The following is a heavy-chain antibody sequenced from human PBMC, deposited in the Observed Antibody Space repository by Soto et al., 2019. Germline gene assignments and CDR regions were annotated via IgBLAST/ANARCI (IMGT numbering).Heavy chain of an antibody. D-gene: IGHD6-19*01. CDR3: ITNSVAGGTPYNRYYMDV. J-gene: IGHJ6*03. Sequence: GGSLRLSCVGSGLTFSVHYIDWVRQAPGKGLEWVGRSRNRANSYTTEYAASVKGRFTISRDNSKNSVYLQLDSLQTEDAAVYYCITNSVAGGTPYNRYYMDVWGKGTTVTVSS. CDR2: SRNRANSYTT. CDR1: GLTFSVHY. V-gene: IGHV3-72*01.